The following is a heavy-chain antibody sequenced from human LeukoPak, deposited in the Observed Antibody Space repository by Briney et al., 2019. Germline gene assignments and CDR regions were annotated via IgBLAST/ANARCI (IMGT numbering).Heavy chain of an antibody. CDR3: ATDDVTTGTKTALGY. V-gene: IGHV1-58*01. CDR1: GFTFTSSA. J-gene: IGHJ4*02. D-gene: IGHD1-1*01. Sequence: SVKVSCKASGFTFTSSAVQWVRQARGQAFEWIRWIVVDSGNTNYAQKFQERVTINRDMSTSTAYMELSSLRSEDRAVYYCATDDVTTGTKTALGYWGQGTLVTVSS. CDR2: IVVDSGNT.